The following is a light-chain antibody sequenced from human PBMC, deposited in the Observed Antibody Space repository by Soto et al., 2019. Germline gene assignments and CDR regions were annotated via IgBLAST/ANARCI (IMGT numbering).Light chain of an antibody. CDR3: CSYEGRRLPYVV. J-gene: IGLJ2*01. CDR1: SSDVGSYNL. V-gene: IGLV2-23*01. Sequence: QSALTQPASVSGSPGQSITISCTGTSSDVGSYNLVSWYQQHPGKVPKLMIYEDNKRPSGVSYRFSGSKSGNTASLTISGLQAEDEADYYCCSYEGRRLPYVVFGGGTKLTVL. CDR2: EDN.